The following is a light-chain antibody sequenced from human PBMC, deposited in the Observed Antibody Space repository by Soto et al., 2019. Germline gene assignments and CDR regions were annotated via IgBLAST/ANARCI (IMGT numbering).Light chain of an antibody. CDR3: QQSYTIPHT. CDR2: AAT. V-gene: IGKV1-39*01. J-gene: IGKJ1*01. CDR1: QSISFY. Sequence: DIQMTQSPASLSAAIVGRWSLTFRASQSISFYVNWYQQKPGKAPRLLIYAATTLQSGVPLRFSGGGSGADFTLTVSSLQPQDFATYYCQQSYTIPHTFGQGTKVDIK.